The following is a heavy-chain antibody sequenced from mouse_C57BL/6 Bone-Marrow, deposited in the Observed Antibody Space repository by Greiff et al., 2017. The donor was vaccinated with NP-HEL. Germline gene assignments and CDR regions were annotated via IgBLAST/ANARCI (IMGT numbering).Heavy chain of an antibody. J-gene: IGHJ1*03. CDR1: GFSFNTYA. CDR2: IRSKSNNYAT. V-gene: IGHV10-1*01. CDR3: VRQNGSSPGYFDV. D-gene: IGHD1-1*01. Sequence: EVHLVESGGGLVQPKGSLKLSCAASGFSFNTYAMNWVRQAPGKGMEWVARIRSKSNNYATYYADSVKDRFTISRDDSESMLYLQMNNLKTEDTAMYYCVRQNGSSPGYFDVWGTGTTVTVSS.